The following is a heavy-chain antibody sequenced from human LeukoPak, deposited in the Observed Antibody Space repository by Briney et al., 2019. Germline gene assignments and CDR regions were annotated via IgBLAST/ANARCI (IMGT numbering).Heavy chain of an antibody. Sequence: PGGSLRLSCAASGFTFSSYAMSWVRQAPGKGLEWVSAISGSGGSTCYADSVKGRFTISRDNSKNTLYLQMNSLRAEDTAVYYCARVLGDFWSGYYLTYGMDVWGQGTTVTVSS. V-gene: IGHV3-23*01. D-gene: IGHD3-3*01. CDR1: GFTFSSYA. J-gene: IGHJ6*02. CDR3: ARVLGDFWSGYYLTYGMDV. CDR2: ISGSGGST.